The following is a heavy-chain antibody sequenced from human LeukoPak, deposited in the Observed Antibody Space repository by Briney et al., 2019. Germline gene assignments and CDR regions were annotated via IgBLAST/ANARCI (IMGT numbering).Heavy chain of an antibody. V-gene: IGHV3-23*01. D-gene: IGHD6-19*01. J-gene: IGHJ4*02. CDR3: AKPISSGWYSFDY. CDR1: GFTFSSHA. Sequence: GGSLRLSCAASGFTFSSHAMSWVRQAPGKGLEWVSGISGSGGSTYYADSVKGRFTISRDNSKNTLYLQINSLRAEDTAVYYCAKPISSGWYSFDYWGQGTLVTVSS. CDR2: ISGSGGST.